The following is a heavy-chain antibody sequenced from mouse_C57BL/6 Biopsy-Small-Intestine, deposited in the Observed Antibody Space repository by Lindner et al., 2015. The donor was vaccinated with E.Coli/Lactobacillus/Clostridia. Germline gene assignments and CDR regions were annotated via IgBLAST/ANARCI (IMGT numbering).Heavy chain of an antibody. D-gene: IGHD1-1*01. Sequence: SVKVSCKASGYRFIGYAINWVRQAPGQGLEWMGWINVYNGNTNYAQKFQGRVTMTTDTSTSTAYMELRSLRSDDTAVYYCARLSRTVLVGGLYYYYGMDVWGQGTTVTVSS. CDR3: ARLSRTVLVGGLYYYYGMDV. V-gene: IGHV1-20*01. CDR1: GYRFIGYA. J-gene: IGHJ4*01. CDR2: INVYNGNT.